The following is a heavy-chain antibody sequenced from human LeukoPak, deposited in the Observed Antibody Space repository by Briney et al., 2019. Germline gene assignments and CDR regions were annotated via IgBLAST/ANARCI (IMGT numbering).Heavy chain of an antibody. V-gene: IGHV4-59*01. CDR2: IYSSGST. J-gene: IGHJ3*02. CDR3: ARVRHHPGYYDFLGAFDI. CDR1: GGSISSYY. Sequence: SETLYLTCNVSGGSISSYYWSWIRQPPGKGLEWIGYIYSSGSTNYNPHLKSRVTISVDTSKNHSSLKLRSVTAADTAGDDLARVRHHPGYYDFLGAFDIWGQGTMVTVSS. D-gene: IGHD3-3*01.